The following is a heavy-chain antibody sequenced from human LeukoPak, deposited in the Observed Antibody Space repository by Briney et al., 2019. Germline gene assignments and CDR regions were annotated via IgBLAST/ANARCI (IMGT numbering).Heavy chain of an antibody. D-gene: IGHD3-10*01. V-gene: IGHV1-8*01. J-gene: IGHJ5*02. CDR1: GYTLNSYD. CDR3: ARGGAGTYYKRDGWFDP. Sequence: ASVKVSCKASGYTLNSYDINWVRQATGQGLEWMGWMNPNTGNTGYGERFQGRVTMTRDNSISTAYMELSSLTSEDTAVYYCARGGAGTYYKRDGWFDPWGQGTVVTVSS. CDR2: MNPNTGNT.